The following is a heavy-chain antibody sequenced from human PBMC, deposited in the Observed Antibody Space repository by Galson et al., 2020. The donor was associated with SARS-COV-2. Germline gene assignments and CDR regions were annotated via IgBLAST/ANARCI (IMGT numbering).Heavy chain of an antibody. Sequence: SETLSLTCTVSGGPLSLGGYYWNWIRQQPGKGLEWIGYIYYSGTTYYNPSLESRVTISVDMSKHQFSLKLTSVTAADTAVYYCTRGLLGSDFWSGGDSLHYWGQGMLVTVSS. J-gene: IGHJ4*02. CDR2: IYYSGTT. D-gene: IGHD3-3*01. CDR3: TRGLLGSDFWSGGDSLHY. CDR1: GGPLSLGGYY. V-gene: IGHV4-31*03.